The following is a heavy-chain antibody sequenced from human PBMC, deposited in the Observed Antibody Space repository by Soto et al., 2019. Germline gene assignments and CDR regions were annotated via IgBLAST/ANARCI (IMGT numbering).Heavy chain of an antibody. CDR1: GFSLTTSGVG. CDR2: IYGDGDK. V-gene: IGHV2-5*02. J-gene: IGHJ3*01. Sequence: QITLKESGPTLVKPTQTLTLTCTFSGFSLTTSGVGVGWIRQPPGKALEWVALIYGDGDKRYSPSLKSRLTXXXXXXXXXXXXXXXXXXXXXXXXXXXXXXRFGGYVGAFDVWGQGTMVTVSS. D-gene: IGHD5-12*01. CDR3: XXXRFGGYVGAFDV.